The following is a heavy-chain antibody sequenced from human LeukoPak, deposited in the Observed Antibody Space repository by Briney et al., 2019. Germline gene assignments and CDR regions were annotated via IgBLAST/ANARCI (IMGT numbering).Heavy chain of an antibody. CDR2: INSDGSST. CDR3: ASAYCSSTSCYPT. J-gene: IGHJ5*02. V-gene: IGHV3-74*01. D-gene: IGHD2-2*01. CDR1: GFTFSSYW. Sequence: GRSLRLSCAASGFTFSSYWMHWVRQAPGKGLVWVSRINSDGSSTSYADSVKGRFTISRDNAKNTLYLQMNSLRAEDTAVYYCASAYCSSTSCYPTWGQGTLVTVSS.